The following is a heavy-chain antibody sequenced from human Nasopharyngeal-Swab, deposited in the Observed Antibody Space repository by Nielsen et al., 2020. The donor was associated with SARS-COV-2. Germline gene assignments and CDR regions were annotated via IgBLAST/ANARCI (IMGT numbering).Heavy chain of an antibody. V-gene: IGHV3-48*02. CDR2: ISSSSSTI. CDR3: ARDQRHSSGWYALYYYGMDV. D-gene: IGHD6-19*01. J-gene: IGHJ6*02. Sequence: GGSLRLSCAASGFTFSSCSMNWVRQAPGKGLEWVSYISSSSSTIYYADSVKGRFTISRDNAKNSLYLQMNSLRDEDTAVYYCARDQRHSSGWYALYYYGMDVWGQGTTVTVSS. CDR1: GFTFSSCS.